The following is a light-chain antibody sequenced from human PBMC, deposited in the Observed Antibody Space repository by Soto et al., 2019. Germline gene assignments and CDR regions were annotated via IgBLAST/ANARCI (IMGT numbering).Light chain of an antibody. Sequence: QSVLTQPPSVSGAPGQRVTICCTGSSSNIGAGYDVHWYQQLPGTAPKLLIYGNSNRPSGVPDRFSGSKSGTSASLAITGLQAEDAADYYCLSYDSSLSGNVFGTGTKLTVL. CDR1: SSNIGAGYD. V-gene: IGLV1-40*01. CDR2: GNS. CDR3: LSYDSSLSGNV. J-gene: IGLJ1*01.